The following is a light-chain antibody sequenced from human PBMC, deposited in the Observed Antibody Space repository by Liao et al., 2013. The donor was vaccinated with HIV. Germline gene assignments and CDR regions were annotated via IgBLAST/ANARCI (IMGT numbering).Light chain of an antibody. J-gene: IGLJ1*01. Sequence: SYELTQPPSVSVAPGETATITCGGNNIGGKSVHWYQQRPGQAPVLVIYYDSDRPSGIPERFSGSNSGNTATLTISGTQAMDEADYYCQTWDSSTAVFGTGTKVTV. CDR2: YDS. V-gene: IGLV3-21*01. CDR3: QTWDSSTAV. CDR1: NIGGKS.